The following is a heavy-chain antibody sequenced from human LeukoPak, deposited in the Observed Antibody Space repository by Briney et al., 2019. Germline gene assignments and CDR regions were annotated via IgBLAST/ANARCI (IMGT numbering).Heavy chain of an antibody. CDR1: GGSISSYY. CDR2: IYYSGST. V-gene: IGHV4-59*01. Sequence: SETLSLTCTVSGGSISSYYWSWIRQPPGKGLEWIGYIYYSGSTNYNPSLKSRVTISVDTSKNQFSLKLSSMTAADTAVYYCAREIRRGGVWGSYRYLHYFDYWGQGTLVTVSS. D-gene: IGHD3-16*02. J-gene: IGHJ4*02. CDR3: AREIRRGGVWGSYRYLHYFDY.